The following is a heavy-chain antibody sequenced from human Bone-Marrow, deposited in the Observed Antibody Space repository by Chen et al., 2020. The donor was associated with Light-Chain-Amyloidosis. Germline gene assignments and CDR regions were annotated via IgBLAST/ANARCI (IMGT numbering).Heavy chain of an antibody. CDR3: ASSAPDPSS. Sequence: EVQLVESGGGLVKPGGSLRLSCAASGFTFSNYDMNWVRQVPGKGLEGIPAVTNSSSNIYYADSVRGRFTISRDNAKNSLYLQMNSLRAEDTAMYYCASSAPDPSSWGQGTLVTVSS. V-gene: IGHV3-21*01. J-gene: IGHJ5*02. CDR1: GFTFSNYD. CDR2: VTNSSSNI.